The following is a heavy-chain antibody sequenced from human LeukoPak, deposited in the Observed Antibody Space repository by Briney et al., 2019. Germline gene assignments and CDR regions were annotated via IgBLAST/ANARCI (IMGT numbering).Heavy chain of an antibody. CDR1: GFSLRTSGVG. CDR3: AHSARSSSWYCFDY. J-gene: IGHJ4*02. V-gene: IGHV2-5*02. D-gene: IGHD6-13*01. Sequence: SGPTLVKPTQTLTLTCNFSGFSLRTSGVGVGWIRHIPGKALDWLALILWDDDKRYSPSLKSRLTITKDTSKNQMVLTMTKKDPVDTATYFCAHSARSSSWYCFDYWGQGTLVTVSS. CDR2: ILWDDDK.